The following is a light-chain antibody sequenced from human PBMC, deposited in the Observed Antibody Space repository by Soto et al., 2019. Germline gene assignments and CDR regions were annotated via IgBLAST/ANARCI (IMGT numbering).Light chain of an antibody. CDR3: QQYNSWPPIT. J-gene: IGKJ5*01. CDR1: ESVSSN. V-gene: IGKV3-15*01. CDR2: GAS. Sequence: EVVMTQSPATLSVSPGERATLSCRASESVSSNLAWYQQRPGQAPRLVIYGASTRATGIPARFSGGGSGTEFTLTISRLQSEDFAVYYCQQYNSWPPITCGQGTRLEIK.